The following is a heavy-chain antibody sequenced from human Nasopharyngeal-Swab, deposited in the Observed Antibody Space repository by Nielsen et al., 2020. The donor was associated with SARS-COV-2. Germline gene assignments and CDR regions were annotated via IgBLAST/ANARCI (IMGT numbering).Heavy chain of an antibody. CDR2: IWYDGSNK. Sequence: GGSLRLSCAASGFTFSSYGMHWVRQAPGKRLEWVAVIWYDGSNKYYADSVKGRFTISRDNSKNTLYLQMNSLRAEDTAVYYCARDRHGWLRFWFDPWGQGTLVTVSS. V-gene: IGHV3-33*01. D-gene: IGHD5-12*01. J-gene: IGHJ5*02. CDR3: ARDRHGWLRFWFDP. CDR1: GFTFSSYG.